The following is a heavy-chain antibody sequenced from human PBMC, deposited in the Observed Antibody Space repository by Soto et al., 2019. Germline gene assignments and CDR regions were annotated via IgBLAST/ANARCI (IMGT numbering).Heavy chain of an antibody. CDR2: IRGNGGST. Sequence: GGSLRLSCAASGFTFISYAMSWVRQAPGKGLEWITAIRGNGGSTYYADSVKGRFTISRDNSKNTLYLQMNSLRAEDTAVYYCAKGYCSGGSCYYYYYIDFWGKGTTVTVSS. V-gene: IGHV3-23*01. CDR3: AKGYCSGGSCYYYYYIDF. D-gene: IGHD2-15*01. CDR1: GFTFISYA. J-gene: IGHJ6*03.